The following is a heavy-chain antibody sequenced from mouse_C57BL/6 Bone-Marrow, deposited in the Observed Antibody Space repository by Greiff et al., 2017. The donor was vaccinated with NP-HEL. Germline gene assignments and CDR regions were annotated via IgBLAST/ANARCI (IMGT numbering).Heavy chain of an antibody. D-gene: IGHD2-3*01. Sequence: VKLVESGPGLVQPSQSLSITCTVSGFSLTSYGVHWVRQSPGKGLEWLGVIWSGGSTDYNAAFISRLSISKDNSKSQVFFKMNSLQADDTAIYYCAQALYEGYYYAMDYWGQGTSVTVSS. J-gene: IGHJ4*01. CDR2: IWSGGST. CDR1: GFSLTSYG. CDR3: AQALYEGYYYAMDY. V-gene: IGHV2-2*01.